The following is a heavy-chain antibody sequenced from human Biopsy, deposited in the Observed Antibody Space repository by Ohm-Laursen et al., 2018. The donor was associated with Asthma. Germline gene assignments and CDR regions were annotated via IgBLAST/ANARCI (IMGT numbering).Heavy chain of an antibody. CDR2: IAWDGINS. CDR3: ARAGESDLVGGLDV. CDR1: GFSFGSFG. V-gene: IGHV3-30*03. J-gene: IGHJ6*02. D-gene: IGHD2-21*01. Sequence: SLRLSCTASGFSFGSFGMHWVRQAPGKGLEWVAYIAWDGINSYYADSVKGRFTISRDNSRNTLYLQKNSLRADDTAVYYCARAGESDLVGGLDVWGQGTTVIVS.